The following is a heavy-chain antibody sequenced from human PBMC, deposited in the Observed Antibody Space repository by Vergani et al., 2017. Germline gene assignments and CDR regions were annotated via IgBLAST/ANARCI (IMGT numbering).Heavy chain of an antibody. V-gene: IGHV1-3*01. CDR2: INAANGNT. Sequence: QVQLVQSGAEVKKPGASVKVSCKTSGYTFTGYAIHWVRQAPGERLEWMGWINAANGNTKYSQKLQDRVTITRDTSASTASMELHGLRAEDTAVYYCARGSGSSSPFFDYWGQGTLVTVSS. CDR3: ARGSGSSSPFFDY. D-gene: IGHD6-6*01. CDR1: GYTFTGYA. J-gene: IGHJ4*02.